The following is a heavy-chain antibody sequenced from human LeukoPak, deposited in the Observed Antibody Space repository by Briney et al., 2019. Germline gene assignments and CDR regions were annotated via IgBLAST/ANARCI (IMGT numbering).Heavy chain of an antibody. CDR3: VPKPDYYDSSGYIT. J-gene: IGHJ5*02. CDR2: ISGSGGST. D-gene: IGHD3-22*01. V-gene: IGHV3-23*01. CDR1: GFTFSSYA. Sequence: GGSLRLSCAASGFTFSSYAMSWVRQAPGKGLEWVSAISGSGGSTYYADSVKGRFTISRDNSKNTLYLQMNSLRAEDTAVYYCVPKPDYYDSSGYITWGQGTLVTVSS.